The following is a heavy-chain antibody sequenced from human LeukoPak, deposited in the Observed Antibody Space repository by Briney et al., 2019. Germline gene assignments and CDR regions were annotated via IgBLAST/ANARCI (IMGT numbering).Heavy chain of an antibody. CDR3: ARGANYDILTGYPPRAGYYYYMDV. Sequence: ASVKDSCKASGYTFTSYVISWVRQAPGQGLEWMGWISAYNGNTNHAQKLQGRVTMTTDTSTSTAYMELRSLRSDERGVYYCARGANYDILTGYPPRAGYYYYMDVWGKGTTVTVSS. J-gene: IGHJ6*03. CDR2: ISAYNGNT. D-gene: IGHD3-9*01. V-gene: IGHV1-18*01. CDR1: GYTFTSYV.